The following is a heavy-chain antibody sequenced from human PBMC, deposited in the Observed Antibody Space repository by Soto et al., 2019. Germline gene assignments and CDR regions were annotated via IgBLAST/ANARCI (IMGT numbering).Heavy chain of an antibody. Sequence: GGSLRLSCVASGFTFRSYTMHWVRQAPGKGLEWVSSITGSGNYIYYTDSVKGRFTISRDNAKNSLYLQMNSLRAEDTAVYYCARATYYYDSSGYYPDAFDIWGQGTMVTVSS. CDR3: ARATYYYDSSGYYPDAFDI. CDR2: ITGSGNYI. CDR1: GFTFRSYT. J-gene: IGHJ3*02. D-gene: IGHD3-22*01. V-gene: IGHV3-21*01.